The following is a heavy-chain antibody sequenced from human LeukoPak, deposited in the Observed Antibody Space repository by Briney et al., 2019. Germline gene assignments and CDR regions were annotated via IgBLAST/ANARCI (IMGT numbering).Heavy chain of an antibody. Sequence: GGSLRLSCAASGFTFTSDAMSWVPQAPGKALEWVSCISGSGYTYYADSVKGRFTISRDNAKNSLYLQMNSLRAEDTAVYYCARDNAGYSYGYVFGDYWGQGTLVTVSS. CDR2: ISGSGYT. J-gene: IGHJ4*02. CDR1: GFTFTSDA. CDR3: ARDNAGYSYGYVFGDY. D-gene: IGHD5-18*01. V-gene: IGHV3-23*01.